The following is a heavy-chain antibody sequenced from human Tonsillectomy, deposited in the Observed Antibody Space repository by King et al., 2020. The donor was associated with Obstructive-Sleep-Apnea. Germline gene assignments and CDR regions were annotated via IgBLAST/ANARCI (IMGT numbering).Heavy chain of an antibody. Sequence: VQLVESGGGLVKPGGSLRLSCAASGFTFSSYSMNWVRQAPGKGLEWVSSISSSSSYIYYADSVKGRFTISRDNAKNLLYLQMNSLRAEDTAVYYSARDPGAHYYDSSGYYPIDYWGQGTLVTVSS. D-gene: IGHD3-22*01. J-gene: IGHJ4*02. CDR2: ISSSSSYI. CDR3: ARDPGAHYYDSSGYYPIDY. V-gene: IGHV3-21*01. CDR1: GFTFSSYS.